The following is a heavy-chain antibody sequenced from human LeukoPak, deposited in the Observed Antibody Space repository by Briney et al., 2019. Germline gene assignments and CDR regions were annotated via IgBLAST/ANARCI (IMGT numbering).Heavy chain of an antibody. Sequence: GGSLRLSCTASGFTFSFYMMNWVRQAPGKARECGSTISTSSSHIYYEDSLKGRFTVSRDNAKSSLYLQMNNLTAEDTAVYYCARDDNWNDKPFDLWGQGTLVTVSS. J-gene: IGHJ4*02. CDR1: GFTFSFYM. V-gene: IGHV3-21*01. CDR2: ISTSSSHI. D-gene: IGHD1-20*01. CDR3: ARDDNWNDKPFDL.